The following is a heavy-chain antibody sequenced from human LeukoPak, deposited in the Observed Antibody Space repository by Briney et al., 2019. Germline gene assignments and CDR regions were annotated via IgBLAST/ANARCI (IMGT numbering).Heavy chain of an antibody. CDR3: ARGDSGSHLDY. V-gene: IGHV3-64*01. CDR2: ISNNGGST. CDR1: GFTFSSYA. Sequence: PGGSLRLSCVASGFTFSSYAMHWVRQAPGKGLEYVSAISNNGGSTYYANSVEGRFTISRDNSKNTLSLQMGSLRAEDKAVYYCARGDSGSHLDYWGQGSLVTVSS. D-gene: IGHD1-26*01. J-gene: IGHJ4*02.